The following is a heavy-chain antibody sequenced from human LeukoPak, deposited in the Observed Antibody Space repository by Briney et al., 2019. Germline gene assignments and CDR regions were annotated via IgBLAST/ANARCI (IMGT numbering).Heavy chain of an antibody. D-gene: IGHD3-10*02. J-gene: IGHJ3*02. V-gene: IGHV1-69*01. CDR2: IIPIFGTA. CDR1: GGTFSSYA. CDR3: ARGVRGVIMTFDAFDI. Sequence: SVKVSCKASGGTFSSYAISWGRQAPGQGLEWMGGIIPIFGTANYAQKCQGRVTITADESTSTAYMELSSLRAEDTAVYYCARGVRGVIMTFDAFDIWGQGTMVTVSS.